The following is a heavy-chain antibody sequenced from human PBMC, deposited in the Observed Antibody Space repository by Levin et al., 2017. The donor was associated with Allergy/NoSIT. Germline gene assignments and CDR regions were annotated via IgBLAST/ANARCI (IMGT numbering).Heavy chain of an antibody. CDR2: ISAYNGNT. V-gene: IGHV1-18*01. Sequence: GGSLRLSCKASGYTFTSYGISWVRQAPGQGLEWMGWISAYNGNTNYAQKLQGRVTMTTDTSTSTAYMELRSLRSDDTAVYYCAGAKPYCSSTSCRIDYYYMDVWGKGTTVTVSS. D-gene: IGHD2-2*01. CDR3: AGAKPYCSSTSCRIDYYYMDV. J-gene: IGHJ6*03. CDR1: GYTFTSYG.